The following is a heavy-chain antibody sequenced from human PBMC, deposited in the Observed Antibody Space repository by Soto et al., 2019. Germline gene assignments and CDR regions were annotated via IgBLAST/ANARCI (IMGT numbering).Heavy chain of an antibody. D-gene: IGHD4-17*01. V-gene: IGHV4-59*01. CDR2: YSGFT. CDR3: ARDYGDYSFFFDY. J-gene: IGHJ4*02. Sequence: LSLTCTVSGGSITTYQWSWIRQPPGKGLEWIGGYSGFTNYNPSLESRATISVDHSKNQFFLTLRSVTAADTAVYYCARDYGDYSFFFDYWGQGALVTVSS. CDR1: GGSITTYQ.